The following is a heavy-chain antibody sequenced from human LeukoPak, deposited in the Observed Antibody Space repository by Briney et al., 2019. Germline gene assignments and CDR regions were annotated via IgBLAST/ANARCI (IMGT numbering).Heavy chain of an antibody. V-gene: IGHV1-69*04. Sequence: ASVKVSCKASGGTFSSYAISWVRQAPGQGLEWMGRIIPILGIANYAQKFQGRVTITADKSTSTAYMELSSLRSEDTAVYYCARVHCSGTSCPYYFDYWGQGTLVTVSS. CDR3: ARVHCSGTSCPYYFDY. J-gene: IGHJ4*02. D-gene: IGHD2-2*01. CDR2: IIPILGIA. CDR1: GGTFSSYA.